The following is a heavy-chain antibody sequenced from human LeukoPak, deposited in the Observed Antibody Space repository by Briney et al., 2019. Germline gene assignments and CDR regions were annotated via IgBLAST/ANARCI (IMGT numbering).Heavy chain of an antibody. CDR2: IYTSGST. CDR3: ARGGPTWGSSGYNNAFDI. V-gene: IGHV4-61*02. D-gene: IGHD3-22*01. CDR1: GGSISSGSYY. Sequence: SETLSLTCTVSGGSISSGSYYWSWIRQPAGKGLEWIGRIYTSGSTNYNPSLKSRVTISVDTSKNQFSLKLSSVTAADTAVYYCARGGPTWGSSGYNNAFDIWGQGTMVTVSS. J-gene: IGHJ3*02.